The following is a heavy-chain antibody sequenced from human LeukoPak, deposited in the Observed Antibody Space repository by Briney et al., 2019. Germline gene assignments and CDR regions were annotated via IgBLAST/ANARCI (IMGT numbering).Heavy chain of an antibody. J-gene: IGHJ4*02. D-gene: IGHD3-3*01. CDR1: GYTFTSYY. V-gene: IGHV1-46*01. Sequence: ASVTVSCKASGYTFTSYYMHWVRQAPGQGLEWMGIINPSGGSTSYAQKFQGRVTMTRDTSTSTVYMELSSLRSEDTAVYYCARDPDFWSGYWYYFDYWGQGTLVTVSS. CDR2: INPSGGST. CDR3: ARDPDFWSGYWYYFDY.